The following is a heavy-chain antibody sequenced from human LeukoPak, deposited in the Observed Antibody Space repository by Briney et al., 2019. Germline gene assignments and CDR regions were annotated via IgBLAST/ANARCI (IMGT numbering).Heavy chain of an antibody. Sequence: ASVKVSCKVSGYTLTELSMHWVRQAPGKGLEWMGGFDPEDGETIYAQKFQGRVTMTEDTSTDTAYMELSSLRSEDTAVYYCATEKKNPYYYDSSGYYCWGQGTLVTVSS. V-gene: IGHV1-24*01. D-gene: IGHD3-22*01. J-gene: IGHJ4*02. CDR1: GYTLTELS. CDR2: FDPEDGET. CDR3: ATEKKNPYYYDSSGYYC.